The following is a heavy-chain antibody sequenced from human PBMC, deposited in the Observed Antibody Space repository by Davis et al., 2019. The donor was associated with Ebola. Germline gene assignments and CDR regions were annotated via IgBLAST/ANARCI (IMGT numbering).Heavy chain of an antibody. D-gene: IGHD3-22*01. J-gene: IGHJ6*02. V-gene: IGHV3-11*01. Sequence: PGGSLRLSCAASGFTFSDYYMSWIRQAPGKGLEWVSYISSSGSTIYYADSVKGRFTISRDNAKNSLYLQMNSLRAEDTAVYYCARADYYDSSGYYYGYYGMDVWGQGTTVTVSS. CDR2: ISSSGSTI. CDR1: GFTFSDYY. CDR3: ARADYYDSSGYYYGYYGMDV.